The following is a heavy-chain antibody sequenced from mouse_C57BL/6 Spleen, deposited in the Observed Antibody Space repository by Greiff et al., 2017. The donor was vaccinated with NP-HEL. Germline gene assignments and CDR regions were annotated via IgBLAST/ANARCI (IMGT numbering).Heavy chain of an antibody. Sequence: VQLKESGPGLVKPSQSLSLTCSVTGYTITSGYYWNWIRQFPGNKLEWMGYLSYDGSNNYNPSLKNRISITRDTSKNQFFLKLNSVTTEDTATYYCAREGAYYSNYFDYWGQGTTLTVSS. CDR2: LSYDGSN. J-gene: IGHJ2*01. D-gene: IGHD2-5*01. V-gene: IGHV3-6*01. CDR3: AREGAYYSNYFDY. CDR1: GYTITSGYY.